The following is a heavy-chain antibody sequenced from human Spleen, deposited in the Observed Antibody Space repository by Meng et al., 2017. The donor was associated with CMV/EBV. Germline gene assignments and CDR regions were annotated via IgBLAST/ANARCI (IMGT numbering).Heavy chain of an antibody. CDR2: INHGGST. V-gene: IGHV4-34*01. J-gene: IGHJ4*02. D-gene: IGHD3-3*01. CDR3: ARGGLRFLEWLLYPWDY. Sequence: YCESFSGYHWTWIRQPPGKGLEWIGEINHGGSTNYDPSLKSRVTISIDTSKNQFSLKLSSVTAADTAVYYCARGGLRFLEWLLYPWDYWGQGTLVTVSS. CDR1: CESFSGYH.